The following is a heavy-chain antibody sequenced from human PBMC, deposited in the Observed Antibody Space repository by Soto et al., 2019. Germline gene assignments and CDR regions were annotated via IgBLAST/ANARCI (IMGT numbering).Heavy chain of an antibody. Sequence: ASVKVSCKASGYTFTSYYMHWVRQAPGQGLEWMGIINPSGGSTSYAQKFQGRVTMTRDTSTSTVYMELGSLRSEDTAVYYWARELGGMIVLVPAAMQDYYYGMDVWGQGTTVTVSS. D-gene: IGHD2-2*01. CDR1: GYTFTSYY. CDR2: INPSGGST. V-gene: IGHV1-46*01. CDR3: ARELGGMIVLVPAAMQDYYYGMDV. J-gene: IGHJ6*02.